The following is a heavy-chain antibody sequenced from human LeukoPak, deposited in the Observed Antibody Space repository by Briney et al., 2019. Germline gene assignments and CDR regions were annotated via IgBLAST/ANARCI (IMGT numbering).Heavy chain of an antibody. CDR3: AREYFWSGFDY. D-gene: IGHD3-3*01. Sequence: GGSLRLSCAASGFTFSSYSVNWVRQAPGKGLEWVSSISSSSSFIYYADSVKGRFTISRDNAKNSLYLQMNSLRAEDTAVYYCAREYFWSGFDYWGQGNLVTVSS. J-gene: IGHJ4*02. CDR2: ISSSSSFI. CDR1: GFTFSSYS. V-gene: IGHV3-21*01.